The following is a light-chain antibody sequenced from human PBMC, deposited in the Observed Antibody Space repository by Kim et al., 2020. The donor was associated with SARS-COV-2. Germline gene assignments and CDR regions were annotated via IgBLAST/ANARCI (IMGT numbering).Light chain of an antibody. CDR2: RDR. V-gene: IGLV3-9*01. J-gene: IGLJ3*02. Sequence: VARGQTATSTWGGNNIAGSTVHWYQQKPGQAPVLVIYRDRSRPSGIPERFSGSNSGNTATLTISRAQAGDEADYYCQVWDSGVVFGGGTQLTVL. CDR3: QVWDSGVV. CDR1: NIAGST.